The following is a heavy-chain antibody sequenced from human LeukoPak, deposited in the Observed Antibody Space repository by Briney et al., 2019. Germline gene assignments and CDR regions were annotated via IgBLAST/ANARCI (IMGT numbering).Heavy chain of an antibody. CDR3: SMTAIAVARVRYDY. V-gene: IGHV3-21*01. J-gene: IGHJ4*02. Sequence: PGGSLRLSCAASGFTFSSYSMNWVRQAPGKGLEWVSSISSSSSCIYYADSVKGRFTISRDNAKNSLYLQMNSLRAEDTAVYYCSMTAIAVARVRYDYWGQGTLVTVSS. D-gene: IGHD6-19*01. CDR1: GFTFSSYS. CDR2: ISSSSSCI.